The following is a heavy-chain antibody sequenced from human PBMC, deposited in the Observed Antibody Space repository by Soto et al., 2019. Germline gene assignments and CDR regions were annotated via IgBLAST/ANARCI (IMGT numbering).Heavy chain of an antibody. V-gene: IGHV2-5*01. D-gene: IGHD6-6*01. CDR3: ARGLATLPVFAFDI. CDR1: GISLSTSGVG. CDR2: IYWNDDK. Sequence: SGPTLVNPTQTLTLTCTLSGISLSTSGVGLGWIRQTPGKALEWLALIYWNDDKHYSPSLKTRLTITKDTSKNQAVLTMTNMDPVDTATYYCARGLATLPVFAFDIWGQGTVVPVSS. J-gene: IGHJ3*02.